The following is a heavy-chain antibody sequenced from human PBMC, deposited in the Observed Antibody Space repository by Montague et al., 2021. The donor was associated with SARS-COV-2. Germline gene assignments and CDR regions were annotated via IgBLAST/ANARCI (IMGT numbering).Heavy chain of an antibody. J-gene: IGHJ4*02. CDR1: GTSIRSGGYY. V-gene: IGHV4-31*03. CDR3: ARVRLFYYLDY. CDR2: ILHTGRA. D-gene: IGHD2/OR15-2a*01. Sequence: TLSLTCTVSGTSIRSGGYYWTWIRQHPGKGLEWIGYILHTGRAYYXXSLETRVNISVDTSNNLFSLRLSSVTAADTAMYFCARVRLFYYLDYWGQGTLVTVSS.